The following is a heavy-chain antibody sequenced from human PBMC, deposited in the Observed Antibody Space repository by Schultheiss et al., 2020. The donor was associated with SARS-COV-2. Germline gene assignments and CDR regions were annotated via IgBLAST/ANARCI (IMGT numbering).Heavy chain of an antibody. CDR3: ARVYSSGWWGFDY. Sequence: SETLSLTCAVYGGSFSGYYWSWIRQPPGKGLEWIGEIYHSGSTNYNPSLKSRVTISVDTSKNQFSLKLSSVTAADTAVYYCARVYSSGWWGFDYWGQGTLVTVSS. V-gene: IGHV4-34*01. J-gene: IGHJ4*02. CDR2: IYHSGST. D-gene: IGHD6-19*01. CDR1: GGSFSGYY.